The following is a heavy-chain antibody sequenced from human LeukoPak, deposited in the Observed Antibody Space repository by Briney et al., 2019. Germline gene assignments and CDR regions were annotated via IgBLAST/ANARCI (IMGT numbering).Heavy chain of an antibody. CDR3: ARRSSLDAFDI. CDR2: IYPGNSDT. J-gene: IGHJ3*02. Sequence: GESLKISCNGSGYSFTSYWIAWVRQMPGKGLEWMGIIYPGNSDTRYSTSIQAHVTISADNSISPHYLQWSSLKASDNAMSYSARRSSLDAFDIWGQGTMVTVSS. D-gene: IGHD6-6*01. CDR1: GYSFTSYW. V-gene: IGHV5-51*01.